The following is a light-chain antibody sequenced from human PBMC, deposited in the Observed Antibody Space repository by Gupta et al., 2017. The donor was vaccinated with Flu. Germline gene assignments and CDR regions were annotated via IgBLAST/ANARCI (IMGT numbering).Light chain of an antibody. CDR1: QNIGGA. Sequence: EIVLTQSPDFQSVTPEEKVTITCRASQNIGGALHWYQQKPDQSPKLLIKYASQSFSGVPSRFSGSGSGTDFTLTINSLEAEDAATYYCQQSSDLPWTFGQGTKVEIK. J-gene: IGKJ1*01. CDR2: YAS. CDR3: QQSSDLPWT. V-gene: IGKV6-21*01.